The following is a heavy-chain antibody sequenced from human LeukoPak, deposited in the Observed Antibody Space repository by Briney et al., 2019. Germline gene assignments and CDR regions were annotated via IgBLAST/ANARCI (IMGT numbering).Heavy chain of an antibody. V-gene: IGHV3-30*18. CDR2: ISYDGSNK. D-gene: IGHD3-22*01. CDR1: GFTFSSYG. Sequence: GGSLRLSCAASGFTFSSYGMHWVRQAPGKGLEWVAVISYDGSNKYYADSVKGRFTISRDNSKNTLYLQMNSLRAEDTAVYYCANAPLYYYDSSGYYPHDAFDTWGQGTMVTVSS. J-gene: IGHJ3*02. CDR3: ANAPLYYYDSSGYYPHDAFDT.